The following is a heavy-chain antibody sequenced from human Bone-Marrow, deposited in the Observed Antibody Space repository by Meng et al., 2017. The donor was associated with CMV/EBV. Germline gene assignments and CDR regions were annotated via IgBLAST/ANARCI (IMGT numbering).Heavy chain of an antibody. CDR2: INWNSRNI. CDR1: GFTFDDYA. V-gene: IGHV3-9*03. Sequence: SLKISCAASGFTFDDYAMHWVRQAPGKGLEWVSGINWNSRNIGYAESVKGRFTITRDNAKKSLYLQMNSLRAEDMAFYYCVKNKFAVDIRSLGYYFAYWGQGTRVTGYS. CDR3: VKNKFAVDIRSLGYYFAY. J-gene: IGHJ4*02. D-gene: IGHD5-12*01.